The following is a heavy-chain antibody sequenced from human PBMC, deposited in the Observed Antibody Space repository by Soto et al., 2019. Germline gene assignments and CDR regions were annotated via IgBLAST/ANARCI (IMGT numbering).Heavy chain of an antibody. CDR1: GGSISSSSYY. Sequence: QLQLQESGPGLVKPSETLSLTCTVSGGSISSSSYYWGWIRQPPGKGLEWIGSIYYSGSTYYNPSLKSRVIISVDTSKNQFSLKLSSVTAADTAVYYCARTLRKWELTFDYWGQGTLVTVSS. CDR2: IYYSGST. J-gene: IGHJ4*02. CDR3: ARTLRKWELTFDY. V-gene: IGHV4-39*01. D-gene: IGHD1-26*01.